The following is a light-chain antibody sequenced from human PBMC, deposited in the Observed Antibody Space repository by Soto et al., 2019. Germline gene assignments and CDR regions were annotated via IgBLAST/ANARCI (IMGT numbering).Light chain of an antibody. V-gene: IGLV2-14*01. CDR1: SSDIGSYNY. CDR3: SSYTTSSTYV. J-gene: IGLJ1*01. CDR2: EVS. Sequence: QSALTQPASVSGSPGQSIIISCTGASSDIGSYNYVSWYQQHPGKAPKLIIYEVSNRPSGVSNRFSGSKSGNTASLTVSGLQAEDEADYYCSSYTTSSTYVFGSGTMLTVL.